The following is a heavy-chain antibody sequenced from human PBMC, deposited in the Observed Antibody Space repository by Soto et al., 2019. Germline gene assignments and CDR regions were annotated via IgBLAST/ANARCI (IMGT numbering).Heavy chain of an antibody. CDR1: GYKFIKHY. CDR2: INPNGGGT. J-gene: IGHJ4*02. Sequence: GASVKVSCKASGYKFIKHYIHWVRQAPGVGLEWMGIINPNGGGTDYAQKFQGRVTMTTDTYASTVHMELSSLRSEDTAVYFCARDSSASATSYSFDYWGQGTLVTVSS. CDR3: ARDSSASATSYSFDY. V-gene: IGHV1-46*01. D-gene: IGHD3-10*01.